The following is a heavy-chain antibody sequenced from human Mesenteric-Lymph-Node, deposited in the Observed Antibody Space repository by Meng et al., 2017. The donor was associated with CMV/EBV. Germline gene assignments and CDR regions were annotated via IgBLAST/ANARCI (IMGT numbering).Heavy chain of an antibody. CDR1: GGSVSSGSYY. V-gene: IGHV4-61*01. D-gene: IGHD3-16*01. CDR2: IYYSGST. CDR3: ARDKGGGDYYGMDV. J-gene: IGHJ6*02. Sequence: ESLKISCTVSGGSVSSGSYYWSWIRQPPGKGLEWIGYIYYSGSTNYNPSLKSRVTISVDTSKNQFSLKLSSVTAADTAVYYCARDKGGGDYYGMDVWGQGTTVTVSS.